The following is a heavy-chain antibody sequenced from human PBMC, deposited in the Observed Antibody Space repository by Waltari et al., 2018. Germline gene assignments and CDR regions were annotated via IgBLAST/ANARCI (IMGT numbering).Heavy chain of an antibody. Sequence: QVQLQESGPGLVKPSGTLSLTCAVSGGSISSSNWWSWVRQPPGKGLEWIGEIYHSGSTNYNPSLKRRVTISVDKSKNQFSLKLSSVTAADTAVYYCARDSLSMVRGEDAFDIWGQGTMVTVSS. CDR1: GGSISSSNW. V-gene: IGHV4-4*02. J-gene: IGHJ3*02. D-gene: IGHD3-10*01. CDR3: ARDSLSMVRGEDAFDI. CDR2: IYHSGST.